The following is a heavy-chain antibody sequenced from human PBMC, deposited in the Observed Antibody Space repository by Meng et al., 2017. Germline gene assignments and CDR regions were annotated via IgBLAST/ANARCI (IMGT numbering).Heavy chain of an antibody. Sequence: GESLKISCAASGFTFSSYSMNWVRQAPGKGLEWVSVIYSGGSTYYADSVKGRFTISRDNSKNTLYLQMNSLRAEDTAVYYCARVTVTRRDAFDIWGQGTMVTVSS. J-gene: IGHJ3*02. D-gene: IGHD4-11*01. CDR1: GFTFSSYS. CDR3: ARVTVTRRDAFDI. V-gene: IGHV3-53*01. CDR2: IYSGGST.